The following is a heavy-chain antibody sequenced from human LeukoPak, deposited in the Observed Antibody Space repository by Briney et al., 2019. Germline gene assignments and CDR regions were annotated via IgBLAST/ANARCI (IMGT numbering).Heavy chain of an antibody. CDR1: GGSISSDSYY. CDR2: IYPSGST. V-gene: IGHV4-61*02. CDR3: ARAQDYDFWSDYFPLTGFDP. D-gene: IGHD3-3*01. J-gene: IGHJ5*02. Sequence: SETLSLTCTVSGGSISSDSYYWSWIRQPAGKGLEWNGRIYPSGSTNYKPSLKSRVTLSIDTSKNQFSLKLSSVTAADTAVYYCARAQDYDFWSDYFPLTGFDPWGQGTLVTVSS.